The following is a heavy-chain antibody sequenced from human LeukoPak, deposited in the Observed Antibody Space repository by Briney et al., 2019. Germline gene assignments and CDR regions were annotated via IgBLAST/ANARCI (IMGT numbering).Heavy chain of an antibody. CDR2: ISSVSSYI. CDR3: ARGPVMDV. V-gene: IGHV3-21*01. J-gene: IGHJ6*03. CDR1: GFTFSSYT. Sequence: PGESLRLSCAASGFTFSSYTMNWVRQAPGKGLEWVSSISSVSSYIYYADSMKGRFTISRDNAKNSLYLQINSLRAEDTAVYYCARGPVMDVWGKGTTVTVSS.